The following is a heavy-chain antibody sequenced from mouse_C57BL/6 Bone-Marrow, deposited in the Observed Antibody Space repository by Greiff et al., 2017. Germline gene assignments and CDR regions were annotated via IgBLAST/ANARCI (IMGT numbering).Heavy chain of an antibody. Sequence: QVQLQQSGAELARPGASVKLSCKASGYAFSSYWMNWVKQRPGKGLEWIGQIYPGDGDTNYNGKFKGKATLTADKSSSTAYMQLSSLTSEDSAVYFCARSGDGYYGWFAYWGQGTLVTVSA. J-gene: IGHJ3*01. CDR3: ARSGDGYYGWFAY. V-gene: IGHV1-80*01. D-gene: IGHD2-3*01. CDR1: GYAFSSYW. CDR2: IYPGDGDT.